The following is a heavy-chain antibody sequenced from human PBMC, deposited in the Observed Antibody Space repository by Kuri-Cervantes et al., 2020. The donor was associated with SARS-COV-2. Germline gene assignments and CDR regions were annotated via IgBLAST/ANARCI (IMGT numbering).Heavy chain of an antibody. J-gene: IGHJ4*02. CDR2: FDPEDGET. Sequence: ASAKVFCKVSGYTLTELSMHWVRQAPGKGLEWMGGFDPEDGETIYAQKFQGRINMTEETSTDTAYMKFSSLRSEDTAVYYCATDFSVHEDWYFGYWGQGTLVTVSS. V-gene: IGHV1-24*01. CDR3: ATDFSVHEDWYFGY. CDR1: GYTLTELS. D-gene: IGHD3/OR15-3a*01.